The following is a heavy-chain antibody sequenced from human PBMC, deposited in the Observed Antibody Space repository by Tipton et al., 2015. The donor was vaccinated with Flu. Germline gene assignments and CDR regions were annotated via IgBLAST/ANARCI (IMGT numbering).Heavy chain of an antibody. CDR2: MRVNGEST. V-gene: IGHV3-23*01. CDR1: GFIFSTFA. Sequence: SLRLSCVDSGFIFSTFAMTWVRQAPGKGLEWVSGMRVNGESTYYADSVKGRFTISRDNSRNTLYLQMNNLRVEDTAVYYCAKRYCSSSTCYIPDAFDTWGQGTMVTVSS. CDR3: AKRYCSSSTCYIPDAFDT. J-gene: IGHJ3*02. D-gene: IGHD2-2*01.